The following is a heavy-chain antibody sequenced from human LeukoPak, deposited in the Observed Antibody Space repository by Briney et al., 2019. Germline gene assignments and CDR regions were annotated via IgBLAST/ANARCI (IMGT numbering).Heavy chain of an antibody. V-gene: IGHV3-23*01. Sequence: GGSLRLSCAASGFTVSSYAMSWVRQAPGKGLEWVSAISGSGGSTYYADSVKGRFTISRDNSKNTLYLQMNSLRAEDTAVYYCAKDEGGSSWYRETGAFDIWGQGTMVTVSS. D-gene: IGHD6-13*01. CDR2: ISGSGGST. J-gene: IGHJ3*02. CDR1: GFTVSSYA. CDR3: AKDEGGSSWYRETGAFDI.